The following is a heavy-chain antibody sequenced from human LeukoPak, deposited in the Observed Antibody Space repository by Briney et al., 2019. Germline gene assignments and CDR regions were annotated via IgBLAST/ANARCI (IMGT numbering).Heavy chain of an antibody. CDR3: ARAETMIVVATYATLGY. V-gene: IGHV3-23*01. J-gene: IGHJ4*02. Sequence: GGSLRLSCAASGFTFSSYSLNWVRQAPGKGLEWVSTISNSDGSTYYADSVKGRFTISRDNSENTLYLQMNSLRSEDTAVYCCARAETMIVVATYATLGYWGQGTLVTVSS. CDR2: ISNSDGST. D-gene: IGHD3-22*01. CDR1: GFTFSSYS.